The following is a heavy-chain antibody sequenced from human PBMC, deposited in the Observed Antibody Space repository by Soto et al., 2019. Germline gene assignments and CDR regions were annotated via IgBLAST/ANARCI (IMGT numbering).Heavy chain of an antibody. V-gene: IGHV4-34*01. D-gene: IGHD2-2*01. Sequence: SETLSLTCAAYGGSFSGYYWRWIRQPPGKGLEWIGEINHSGSTNYNPSLKSRVTISVETSKNQFSLKLSSVTAADTAVYYCARGYCSSTSCYDFRPYYYGMDVWRQGTTVTVSS. CDR1: GGSFSGYY. CDR2: INHSGST. CDR3: ARGYCSSTSCYDFRPYYYGMDV. J-gene: IGHJ6*02.